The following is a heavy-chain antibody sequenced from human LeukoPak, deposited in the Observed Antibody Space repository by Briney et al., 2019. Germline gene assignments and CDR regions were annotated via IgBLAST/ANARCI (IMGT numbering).Heavy chain of an antibody. CDR2: IYYSGST. CDR1: GGLISRIEYY. CDR3: ASRNHD. D-gene: IGHD2/OR15-2a*01. Sequence: PSQTLSLTCTVSGGLISRIEYYWSWIRQSPVKGLEWIGYIYYSGSTNYNPSLKSRVTISVDTSKNQFSLKLSSVTAADTAVYYCASRNHDWGQGTLVTVSS. V-gene: IGHV4-61*08. J-gene: IGHJ4*02.